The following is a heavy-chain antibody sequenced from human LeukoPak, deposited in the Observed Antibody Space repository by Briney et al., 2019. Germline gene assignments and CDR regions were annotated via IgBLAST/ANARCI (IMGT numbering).Heavy chain of an antibody. CDR3: ANQNGDSANYFGS. CDR1: GFTFSTYA. Sequence: PGRSLRLSCAASGFTFSTYAMNWVRQAPGKGLEWVAAISGSGVYTFYADSVKGRFTISRDNSRNTLYLQMNSLRAEDTAVYYCANQNGDSANYFGSWGQGTLVTVSS. D-gene: IGHD4-17*01. V-gene: IGHV3-23*01. CDR2: ISGSGVYT. J-gene: IGHJ4*02.